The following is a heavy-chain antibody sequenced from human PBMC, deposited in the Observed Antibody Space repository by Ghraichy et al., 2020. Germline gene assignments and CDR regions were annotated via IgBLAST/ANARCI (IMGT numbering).Heavy chain of an antibody. CDR2: IKQDGSEK. J-gene: IGHJ6*02. CDR1: GFTFSSYW. V-gene: IGHV3-7*03. Sequence: GGSLRLSCAASGFTFSSYWMSWVRQAPGKGLEWVANIKQDGSEKYYVDSVKGRFTISRDNAKNSLYLQMNSLRAEDTAVYYCARVVAGGEQYFYYGMDVWGQGTTVTVSS. D-gene: IGHD6-19*01. CDR3: ARVVAGGEQYFYYGMDV.